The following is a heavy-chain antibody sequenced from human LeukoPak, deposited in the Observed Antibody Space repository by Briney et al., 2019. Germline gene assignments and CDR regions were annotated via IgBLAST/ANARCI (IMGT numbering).Heavy chain of an antibody. CDR1: GFTVSSNY. Sequence: GGSLRLSCTASGFTVSSNYMSWVRQAPGKGPEWVSVIRSDGSTNHADSVKGRFTISRDNSKNTLYLQMNNLRAEDTAMYYCAREMYSGMYNDAFDIWGQGTKVTASS. J-gene: IGHJ3*02. CDR3: AREMYSGMYNDAFDI. D-gene: IGHD1-26*01. CDR2: IRSDGST. V-gene: IGHV3-53*01.